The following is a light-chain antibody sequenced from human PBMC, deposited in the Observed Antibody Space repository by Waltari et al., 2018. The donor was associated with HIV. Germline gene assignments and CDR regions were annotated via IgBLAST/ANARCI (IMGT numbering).Light chain of an antibody. CDR3: QSYDSTGV. CDR1: SSNIGAGYD. Sequence: QSALTQPPSVSGAPGQRVTISCTGSSSNIGAGYDVHWYQQLPGTAPKLLIYGNSNRPSGVPDRFSGSKSGTSASLAITGLQAEDEADYYCQSYDSTGVFGGGTKLTVL. V-gene: IGLV1-40*01. CDR2: GNS. J-gene: IGLJ3*02.